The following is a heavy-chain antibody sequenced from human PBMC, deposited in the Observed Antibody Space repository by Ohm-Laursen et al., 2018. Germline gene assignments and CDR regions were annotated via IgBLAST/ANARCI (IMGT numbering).Heavy chain of an antibody. D-gene: IGHD4-23*01. V-gene: IGHV1-69*04. J-gene: IGHJ2*01. CDR2: IIPILGIA. CDR3: ARGATVVHWYFDL. CDR1: GGTFSSYA. Sequence: GSSVKVSCKASGGTFSSYAISWVRQAPGQGLEWMGRIIPILGIANYAQKFQGRVTITADKSTSTAYMELSSLRSEDTAVYYCARGATVVHWYFDLWGRGTLVTVSS.